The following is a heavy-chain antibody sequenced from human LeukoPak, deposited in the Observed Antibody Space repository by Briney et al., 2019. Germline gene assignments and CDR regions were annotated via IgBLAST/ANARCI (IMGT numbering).Heavy chain of an antibody. Sequence: ASVKVSCKASGYTFTSYDINWVGQATGQGLEGMGWMNPNRGKTGYAQNFQGRVTMTRHTSISTAYMELSSLRSEDTAVYYCARLINYQLLYYYYYYMDVWGKGTTVTVSS. J-gene: IGHJ6*03. CDR2: MNPNRGKT. CDR3: ARLINYQLLYYYYYYMDV. V-gene: IGHV1-8*01. D-gene: IGHD2-2*01. CDR1: GYTFTSYD.